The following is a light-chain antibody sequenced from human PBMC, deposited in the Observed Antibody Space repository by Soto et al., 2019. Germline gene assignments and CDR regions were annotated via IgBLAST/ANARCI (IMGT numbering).Light chain of an antibody. CDR2: GAS. V-gene: IGKV3-15*01. CDR3: QQYNNWPRT. J-gene: IGKJ1*01. CDR1: QSVSNS. Sequence: EIVMTQSPATLSVSPGEIATLSFGASQSVSNSLAWYQQKPGQAPRLLIYGASARATGIPARFTGGGSGTEFTLTITSLQSEDFAVYYCQQYNNWPRTFGQGTKVDIK.